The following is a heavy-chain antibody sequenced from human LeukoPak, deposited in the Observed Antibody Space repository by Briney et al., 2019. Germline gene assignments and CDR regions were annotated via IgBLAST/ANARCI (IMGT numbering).Heavy chain of an antibody. CDR2: IYYSGST. V-gene: IGHV4-59*01. CDR1: GGSISSYY. Sequence: PSETLSLTCTVSGGSISSYYWSWIRQPPGKGLEWIGYIYYSGSTNYNPSLKSRVTISVDTSKHQFSLKLRSVTAADTAVYYCARTTEGYCRGRSCYSYYYYMDVWGKGTTVTVSS. CDR3: ARTTEGYCRGRSCYSYYYYMDV. D-gene: IGHD2-15*01. J-gene: IGHJ6*03.